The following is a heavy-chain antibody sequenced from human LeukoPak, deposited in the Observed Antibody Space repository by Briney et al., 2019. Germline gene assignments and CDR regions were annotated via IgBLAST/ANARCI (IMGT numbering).Heavy chain of an antibody. V-gene: IGHV3-23*01. J-gene: IGHJ4*02. CDR3: AKDWDRSGGYYFDS. CDR1: GFTFSSCA. Sequence: GGSLRLSCAASGFTFSSCAMSWVRQAPGKGLEWVSTVSDSGGSTYYAVSVKGRFTISRDNPKNTLYLQMNSLRAEDTAVYYCAKDWDRSGGYYFDSWGQGTPVTVSS. D-gene: IGHD1-26*01. CDR2: VSDSGGST.